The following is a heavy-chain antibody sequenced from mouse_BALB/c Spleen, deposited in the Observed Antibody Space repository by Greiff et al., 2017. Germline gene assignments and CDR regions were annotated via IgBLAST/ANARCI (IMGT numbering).Heavy chain of an antibody. CDR2: IWGDGST. Sequence: VKLMESGPGLVAPSQSLSITCTVSGFSLTGYGVNWVRQPPGKGLAWLGMIWGDGSTDYNSALKSRLSISKDNSKSHVFLKMNSLQTDDTARYYCARDYYGSSYAMDYWGQGTSVTVSS. V-gene: IGHV2-6-7*01. J-gene: IGHJ4*01. D-gene: IGHD1-1*01. CDR3: ARDYYGSSYAMDY. CDR1: GFSLTGYG.